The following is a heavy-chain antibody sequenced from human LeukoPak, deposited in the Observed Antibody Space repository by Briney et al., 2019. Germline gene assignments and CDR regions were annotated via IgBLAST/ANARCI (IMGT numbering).Heavy chain of an antibody. Sequence: GASVKVSCKASGYTFTGYYMHWVRQAPGQGLEWMGWINPNSGGTNYAQKFQGRVTMTRDTSISTAYMELSRLRSDDTAVYYCARTRAYYDFWSGYEGKYYFDYWGQGTLVTVSS. J-gene: IGHJ4*02. CDR2: INPNSGGT. CDR3: ARTRAYYDFWSGYEGKYYFDY. V-gene: IGHV1-2*02. D-gene: IGHD3-3*01. CDR1: GYTFTGYY.